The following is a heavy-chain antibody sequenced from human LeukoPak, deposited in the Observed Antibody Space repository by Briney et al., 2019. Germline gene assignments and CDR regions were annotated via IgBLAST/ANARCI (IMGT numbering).Heavy chain of an antibody. CDR2: IYYSGST. J-gene: IGHJ3*02. V-gene: IGHV4-59*01. D-gene: IGHD3-9*01. CDR1: GGSLSSYY. Sequence: SETLSLTCTVSGGSLSSYYWSWLRQPPGKGLEWIGYIYYSGSTNYNPSLKGRVTISVDTSKNQFSLKLSSVTAADTAVYYCARVTIPTNDAFDIWGQGTMVTVSS. CDR3: ARVTIPTNDAFDI.